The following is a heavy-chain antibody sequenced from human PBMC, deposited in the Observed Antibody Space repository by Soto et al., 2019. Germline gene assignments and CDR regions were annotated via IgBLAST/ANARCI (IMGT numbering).Heavy chain of an antibody. CDR2: IDPGGGST. V-gene: IGHV1-46*03. Sequence: ASMKGSCKASGYTFTRYYMNWVRQAPGQGLVWMGIIDPGGGSTDYAQKFQGRITMTRDTSTSTVYMELSSLRSDDTAMYYCARRLAVAGHEYFQHWGQGTLVTVSS. CDR3: ARRLAVAGHEYFQH. D-gene: IGHD6-19*01. J-gene: IGHJ1*01. CDR1: GYTFTRYY.